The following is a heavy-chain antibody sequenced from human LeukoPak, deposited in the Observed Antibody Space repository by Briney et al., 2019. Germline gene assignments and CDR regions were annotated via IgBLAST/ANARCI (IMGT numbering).Heavy chain of an antibody. V-gene: IGHV1-69*13. CDR2: IIPIFGTA. Sequence: GASVKVSCKASGGTFSSYAISWVRQAPGQGLEWMGGIIPIFGTANYAQKFQGRVTITADEFTSTACKGLSSLVSEDTAVYCCASGYDFLSGYYSGGYLFGPWGEGTLVTVSS. J-gene: IGHJ5*02. D-gene: IGHD3-3*01. CDR1: GGTFSSYA. CDR3: ASGYDFLSGYYSGGYLFGP.